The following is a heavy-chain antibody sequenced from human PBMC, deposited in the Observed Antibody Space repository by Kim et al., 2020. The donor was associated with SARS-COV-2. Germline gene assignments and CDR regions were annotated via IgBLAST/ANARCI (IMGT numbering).Heavy chain of an antibody. V-gene: IGHV3-7*03. J-gene: IGHJ6*02. Sequence: GGSLRLSCAASGFTFSSYWMSWFRQAPGKGMEWVANIKQDGSEKYYVDSVKGRFTISRDNAKNSLYLQMNSLRAEDTAVYYCAREREYSGYDLDYYYYGMDVWGQGTTVTVSS. CDR3: AREREYSGYDLDYYYYGMDV. CDR2: IKQDGSEK. CDR1: GFTFSSYW. D-gene: IGHD5-12*01.